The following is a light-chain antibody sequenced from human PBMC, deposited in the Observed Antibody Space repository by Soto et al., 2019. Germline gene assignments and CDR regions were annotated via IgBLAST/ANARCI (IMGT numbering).Light chain of an antibody. J-gene: IGKJ4*01. CDR3: QQSYSMLLT. V-gene: IGKV1-39*01. Sequence: DIQMTQSPSSLSASIGDRVTITCRASQSISNYLNWYQQKLGKAPKLLIYAASTLQSGVPSRFSGSGSGTDFTLTISSLQPEDFATYYCQQSYSMLLTFGGGPKVEIK. CDR1: QSISNY. CDR2: AAS.